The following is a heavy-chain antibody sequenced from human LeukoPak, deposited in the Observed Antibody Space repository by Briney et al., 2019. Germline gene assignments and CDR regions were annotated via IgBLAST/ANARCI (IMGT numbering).Heavy chain of an antibody. CDR3: ARGIAAAGSEYYFDY. Sequence: SETLSLTCTVSGGSISSYYWSWIRQPAGKGLEWIGRIYTSGSTNYNPSFKSRVTMSVDTSKNQFSLKLSSVTAADTAVYYCARGIAAAGSEYYFDYWGQGTLVTVSS. D-gene: IGHD6-13*01. CDR2: IYTSGST. V-gene: IGHV4-4*07. J-gene: IGHJ4*02. CDR1: GGSISSYY.